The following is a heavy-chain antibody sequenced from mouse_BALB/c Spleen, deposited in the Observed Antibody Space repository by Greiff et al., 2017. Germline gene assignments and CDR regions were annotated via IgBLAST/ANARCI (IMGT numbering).Heavy chain of an antibody. V-gene: IGHV1-80*01. CDR2: IYPGDGDT. CDR1: GYAFSSYW. Sequence: VQLQQSGAELVRPGSSVKISCKASGYAFSSYWMNWVKQRPGQGLEWIGQIYPGDGDTNYNGKFKGKATLTADTSSSTAYMQLSSLTSEDSAVYFCARWEYGSSDYAMDYWGQGTSVTVSS. CDR3: ARWEYGSSDYAMDY. D-gene: IGHD2-10*02. J-gene: IGHJ4*01.